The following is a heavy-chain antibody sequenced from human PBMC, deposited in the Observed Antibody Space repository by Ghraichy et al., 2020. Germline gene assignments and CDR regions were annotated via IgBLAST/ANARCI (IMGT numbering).Heavy chain of an antibody. CDR3: TREAAGAADY. V-gene: IGHV4-39*02. J-gene: IGHJ4*02. D-gene: IGHD6-25*01. Sequence: SETLSLTCTVSDGSISTTSYHWGWVRQPPRKGLEWIGSIFYSGNTYYSPSLQSRVTISVDTSKNRFSLTLSSMTAADTAVYFCTREAAGAADYWGQGTLVTVSS. CDR2: IFYSGNT. CDR1: DGSISTTSYH.